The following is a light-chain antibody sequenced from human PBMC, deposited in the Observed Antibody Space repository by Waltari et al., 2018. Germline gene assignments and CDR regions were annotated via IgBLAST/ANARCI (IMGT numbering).Light chain of an antibody. V-gene: IGKV3-15*01. J-gene: IGKJ2*01. CDR1: QKVGNK. CDR2: EAS. CDR3: QQYHYWPPAYS. Sequence: EIVLTQSPATLSVSPGERVTLFCRASQKVGNKLAWYQQKPGQAPRLLISEASTRATGIPSRFSGSGSETEFTLTITSLQTDDFATYYCQQYHYWPPAYSFGQGTRLEIK.